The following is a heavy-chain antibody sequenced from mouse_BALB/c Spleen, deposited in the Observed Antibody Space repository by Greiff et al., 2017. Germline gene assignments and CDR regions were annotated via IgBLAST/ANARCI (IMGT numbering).Heavy chain of an antibody. CDR3: ARGEADY. Sequence: EVMLVESGGGLVKPGGSLKLSCAASGFTFSDYYMYWVRQTPEKRLEWDATISDGGSYTYYPDSVKGRFTISRDNAKNNLYLQMSSLKSEDTAMYYCARGEADYWGQGTTLTVSS. V-gene: IGHV5-4*02. CDR2: ISDGGSYT. CDR1: GFTFSDYY. J-gene: IGHJ2*01.